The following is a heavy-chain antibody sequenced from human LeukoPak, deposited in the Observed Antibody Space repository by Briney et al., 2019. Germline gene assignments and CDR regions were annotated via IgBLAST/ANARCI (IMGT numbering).Heavy chain of an antibody. CDR2: TSSSDAGT. CDR1: GFSLSSHA. D-gene: IGHD2-21*01. CDR3: ARAPVTSCRGAYCYPFDY. Sequence: GGSLRLSCAASGFSLSSHAMSWVRQAPGKGLEWVSATSSSDAGTYYADSVRGRFTISRDNSKNTLYLQMNSLRAEDAAVYYCARAPVTSCRGAYCYPFDYWGQGTLVTVSS. V-gene: IGHV3-23*01. J-gene: IGHJ4*02.